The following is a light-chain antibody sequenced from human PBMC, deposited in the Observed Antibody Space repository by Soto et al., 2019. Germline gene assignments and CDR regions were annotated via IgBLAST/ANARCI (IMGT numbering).Light chain of an antibody. J-gene: IGKJ1*01. CDR3: LQHNSYPRA. V-gene: IGKV3-11*01. Sequence: EIVLTQSPATLSLSPGDRATLSCRASQSVSSSLAWFQQKPGQAPRLLIYDASNRATGIPARFSGSGSGTDFTLTISSLEPEDFAVYYCLQHNSYPRAFGQGTKVEIK. CDR2: DAS. CDR1: QSVSSS.